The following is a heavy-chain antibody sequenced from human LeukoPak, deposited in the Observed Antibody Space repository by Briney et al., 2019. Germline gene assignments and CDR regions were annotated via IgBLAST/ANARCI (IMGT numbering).Heavy chain of an antibody. J-gene: IGHJ4*02. CDR2: INPSGDST. CDR3: ARGRWDYTVTTLYYFDS. D-gene: IGHD4-11*01. CDR1: GHTFTSYY. V-gene: IGHV1-46*01. Sequence: ASVKVSCKASGHTFTSYYMHWVRQAPGQGLEWMGIINPSGDSTSYAQKFQGRVTMTRDTSTSTVYMELRSLRSEDTAVYYCARGRWDYTVTTLYYFDSWGQGTLVTVSS.